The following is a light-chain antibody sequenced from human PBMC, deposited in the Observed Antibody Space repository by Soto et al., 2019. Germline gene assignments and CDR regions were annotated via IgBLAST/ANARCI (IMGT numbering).Light chain of an antibody. CDR1: SSDIGRYNY. CDR2: EVT. Sequence: QSALTQPASVSGSPGQSITISCTGTSSDIGRYNYVSWYQQHPGKAPKVIISEVTNRPSGVSDRFSGSKSGNTASLTISGLQAEDEADYSCSSYTGGSTLYVFVTGTKLT. CDR3: SSYTGGSTLYV. J-gene: IGLJ1*01. V-gene: IGLV2-14*01.